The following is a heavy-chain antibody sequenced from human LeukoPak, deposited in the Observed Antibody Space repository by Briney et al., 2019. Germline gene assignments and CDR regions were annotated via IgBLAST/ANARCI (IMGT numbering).Heavy chain of an antibody. J-gene: IGHJ3*02. CDR2: ISGSGGST. Sequence: PGGSLRLSYAASGFTFSSYAMSWVRQAPGKGLEWVSAISGSGGSTYYADSVKGRFTISRDNSKNTLYLQMNSLRAEDTAVYYCAKSPHPPGYCSGTSCYGEWDAFDIWGQGTMVTVSS. CDR1: GFTFSSYA. CDR3: AKSPHPPGYCSGTSCYGEWDAFDI. D-gene: IGHD2-2*01. V-gene: IGHV3-23*01.